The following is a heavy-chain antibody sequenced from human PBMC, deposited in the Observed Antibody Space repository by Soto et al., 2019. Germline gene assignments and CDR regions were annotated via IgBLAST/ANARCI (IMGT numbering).Heavy chain of an antibody. Sequence: QVQLVQSGAEVKKPGSSVKVSCKASGGTFSSYAISWVRQAPGQGLEWMGGIIPIFGTANYAQKFQGRVTITADESTSTSYMELSSLISEDTAVYYCEREGGRNRRILFEIWGRGSMVTVSS. CDR2: IIPIFGTA. V-gene: IGHV1-69*01. CDR3: EREGGRNRRILFEI. D-gene: IGHD1-1*01. J-gene: IGHJ3*02. CDR1: GGTFSSYA.